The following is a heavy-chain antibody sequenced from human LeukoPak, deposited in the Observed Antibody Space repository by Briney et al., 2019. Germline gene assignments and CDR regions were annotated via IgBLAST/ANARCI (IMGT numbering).Heavy chain of an antibody. D-gene: IGHD2-2*01. Sequence: ASMKVSCKASGYTFTGYYMHWVRQAPGQGLEWMGWINPNSGGTNYAQKFQGRVTMTRDTSISTAYMELSRLRSDDTAVYYCARGPQLKENWFDPWGQGTLVTVSS. V-gene: IGHV1-2*02. J-gene: IGHJ5*02. CDR1: GYTFTGYY. CDR3: ARGPQLKENWFDP. CDR2: INPNSGGT.